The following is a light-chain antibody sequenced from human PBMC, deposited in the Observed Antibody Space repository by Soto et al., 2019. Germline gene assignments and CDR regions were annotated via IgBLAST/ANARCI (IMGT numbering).Light chain of an antibody. CDR3: CSYAATYVYV. Sequence: QSVLTQPASVSGSPGQSITISCTGTSSDIGAYNYVSWYQQYPGKAPKLMIYGVTNRPSGVSNRFSGSKTGNTASLTISGLQAEDEADYYCCSYAATYVYVFGTGTKVTVL. CDR2: GVT. J-gene: IGLJ1*01. CDR1: SSDIGAYNY. V-gene: IGLV2-14*01.